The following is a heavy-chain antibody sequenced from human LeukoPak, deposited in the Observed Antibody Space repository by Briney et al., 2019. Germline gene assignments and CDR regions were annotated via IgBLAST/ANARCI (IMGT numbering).Heavy chain of an antibody. Sequence: GGSLRLSCAASGFTVITNDMTWVRQAPGKGLEWVSVLYSDGNTKYADSVQGRFAISRDNSKNTLYLEMNSLSPDDTAVYYCARGVEPLAADTLAYWGQGTLVTVSS. CDR2: LYSDGNT. CDR1: GFTVITND. CDR3: ARGVEPLAADTLAY. J-gene: IGHJ4*02. D-gene: IGHD1-14*01. V-gene: IGHV3-53*01.